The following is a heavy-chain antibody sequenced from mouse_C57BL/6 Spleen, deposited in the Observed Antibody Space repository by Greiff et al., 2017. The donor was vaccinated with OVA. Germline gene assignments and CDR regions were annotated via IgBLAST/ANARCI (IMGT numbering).Heavy chain of an antibody. Sequence: EVQLQESGPELVKPGASVKIPCKASGYTFTDYNMDWVKQSHGKSLEWIGDINPNNGGTIYNQKFKGKATLTVDKSSSTAYMELRSLTSEDTAVYYCAREAKLPYYAMDYWGQGTSVTVSS. CDR1: GYTFTDYN. V-gene: IGHV1-18*01. J-gene: IGHJ4*01. CDR3: AREAKLPYYAMDY. CDR2: INPNNGGT.